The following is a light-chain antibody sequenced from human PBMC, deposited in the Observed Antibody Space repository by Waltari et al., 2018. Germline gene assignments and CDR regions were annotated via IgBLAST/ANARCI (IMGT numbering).Light chain of an antibody. CDR2: DVT. V-gene: IGLV2-14*01. Sequence: QSALTQPASVSGSPGQSIAFSCTGTSSDVGGYNYVSWYQQHPGKAPKLMIYDVTKRPSGISNRFSGSKSGYTASLTISGLQAEDEADYYCISYTSSGTYVF. J-gene: IGLJ1*01. CDR3: ISYTSSGTYV. CDR1: SSDVGGYNY.